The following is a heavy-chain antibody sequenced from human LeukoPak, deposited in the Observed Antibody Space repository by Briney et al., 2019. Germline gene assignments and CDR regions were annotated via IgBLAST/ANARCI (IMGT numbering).Heavy chain of an antibody. CDR3: ARDPYSSSWTGDDY. D-gene: IGHD6-13*01. V-gene: IGHV1-18*01. J-gene: IGHJ4*02. CDR2: ISAYNGNA. Sequence: ASVKVSCKASGYTFTSYGISWVRQAPGQGLEWMGWISAYNGNANYAQKLQGRVTMTTDTSTSTAYMELRSLRSDDTAVYYCARDPYSSSWTGDDYWGQGTLVTVSS. CDR1: GYTFTSYG.